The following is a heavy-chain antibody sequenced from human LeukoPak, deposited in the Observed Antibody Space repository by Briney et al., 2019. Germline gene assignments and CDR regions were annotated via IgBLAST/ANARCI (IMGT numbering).Heavy chain of an antibody. V-gene: IGHV3-73*01. CDR2: VRSRVNNYAT. CDR3: TTQDDFALLGDPVY. CDR1: GFTFSGSA. Sequence: GGSLTLSCAASGFTFSGSAMHWVRQLSGKGLEWVGRVRSRVNNYATAYPASVEGRVTVSRDDSKNTAYLQMSSLKTEDTAVYYCTTQDDFALLGDPVYWGLGTLVTVSS. D-gene: IGHD1-26*01. J-gene: IGHJ4*02.